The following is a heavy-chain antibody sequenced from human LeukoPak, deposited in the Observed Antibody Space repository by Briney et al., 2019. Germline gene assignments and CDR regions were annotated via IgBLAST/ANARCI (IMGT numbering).Heavy chain of an antibody. V-gene: IGHV4-30-2*01. CDR3: ATDGFPEYSIPEDAFDI. D-gene: IGHD6-6*01. J-gene: IGHJ3*02. CDR2: IYHSEST. Sequence: SETLSLTCTVSGGSISSGGYYWSWIRQPPGKGLEWIGYIYHSESTYYNPSLKSRVTISVDRTKNQFSLKLSSVTAADTAVYYCATDGFPEYSIPEDAFDIWGQGTMVTVSS. CDR1: GGSISSGGYY.